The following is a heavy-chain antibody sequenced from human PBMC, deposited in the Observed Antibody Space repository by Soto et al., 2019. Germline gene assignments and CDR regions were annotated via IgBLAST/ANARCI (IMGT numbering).Heavy chain of an antibody. CDR1: DASIRGYY. J-gene: IGHJ4*02. CDR2: FHYSGIS. Sequence: QVQQQESGPGLVKPSETLSLTCTVSDASIRGYYWSWIRQPPGKGLEWIGYFHYSGISNYNSSLKSRVTMSLDTSKNQFSLNLSSVSAADTAIYYCARGASNWQYFDYWGQGALVTVSS. CDR3: ARGASNWQYFDY. D-gene: IGHD4-4*01. V-gene: IGHV4-59*01.